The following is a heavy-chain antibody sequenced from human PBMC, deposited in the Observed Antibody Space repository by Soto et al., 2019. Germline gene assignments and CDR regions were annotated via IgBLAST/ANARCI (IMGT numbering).Heavy chain of an antibody. V-gene: IGHV3-48*02. D-gene: IGHD1-26*01. J-gene: IGHJ4*02. CDR2: ISSNSATI. Sequence: LRLSCAASGFSFSMYRMNWVRQAPGKGLEWVSYISSNSATIYDTDSGRGRFTISRDNAKNSLYLQMNSLRDEDTAVYYCAREYILGTRSFDYWGQGTLVTVSS. CDR1: GFSFSMYR. CDR3: AREYILGTRSFDY.